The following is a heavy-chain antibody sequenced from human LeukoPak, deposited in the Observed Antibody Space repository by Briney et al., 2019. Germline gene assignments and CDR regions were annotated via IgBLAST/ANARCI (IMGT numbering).Heavy chain of an antibody. CDR1: GGSFSGYY. CDR3: ARESHPQWLDTGRFDY. V-gene: IGHV4-34*01. Sequence: SETLSLTCAVYGGSFSGYYWSWIRQPPGKGLEWIGEINHSGSTNYNPSLKSRVTISVDTSKNQFSLKLSSVTAADTAVYYCARESHPQWLDTGRFDYWGQGTLVTVS. D-gene: IGHD6-19*01. CDR2: INHSGST. J-gene: IGHJ4*02.